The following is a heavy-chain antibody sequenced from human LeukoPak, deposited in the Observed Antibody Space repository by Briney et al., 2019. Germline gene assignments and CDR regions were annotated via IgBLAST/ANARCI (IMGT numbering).Heavy chain of an antibody. J-gene: IGHJ3*02. Sequence: ASVKVSCKASGGTFSSYAISWVRQAPGQGLEWMGGIIPIFGTANYAQKFQGRVTITTDESTSTAYMELSSLRSEDTAVYYCARDPGVTRDRLNDAFDIWGQGTMVTVSS. CDR3: ARDPGVTRDRLNDAFDI. CDR2: IIPIFGTA. CDR1: GGTFSSYA. D-gene: IGHD4-23*01. V-gene: IGHV1-69*05.